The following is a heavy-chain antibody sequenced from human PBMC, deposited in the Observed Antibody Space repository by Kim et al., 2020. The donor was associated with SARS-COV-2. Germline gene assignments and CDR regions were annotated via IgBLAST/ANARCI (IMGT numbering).Heavy chain of an antibody. V-gene: IGHV1-46*01. Sequence: TSYAQKFQGRVTMTRDTSTSTVDMELSSLRSEDTAVYYCASWVNRGAFDIWGQGTMVTVSS. D-gene: IGHD6-13*01. CDR3: ASWVNRGAFDI. CDR2: T. J-gene: IGHJ3*02.